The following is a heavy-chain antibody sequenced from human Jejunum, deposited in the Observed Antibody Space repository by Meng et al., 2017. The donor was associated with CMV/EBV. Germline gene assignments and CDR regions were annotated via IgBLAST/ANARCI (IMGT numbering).Heavy chain of an antibody. Sequence: SGYNFTDYGINWVRQRPGKGLEWIGIIYPGDSDTKYSPSFQGHVTISADKSISTAYLQWSSLKASDTAMYYCARQDFGVVMPGDYWGQGTLVTVSS. CDR2: IYPGDSDT. CDR1: GYNFTDYG. CDR3: ARQDFGVVMPGDY. J-gene: IGHJ4*02. D-gene: IGHD3-3*01. V-gene: IGHV5-51*01.